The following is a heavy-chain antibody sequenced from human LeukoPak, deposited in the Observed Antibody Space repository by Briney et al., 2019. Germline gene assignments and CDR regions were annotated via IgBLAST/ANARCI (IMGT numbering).Heavy chain of an antibody. J-gene: IGHJ4*02. CDR1: GGSFSGYY. D-gene: IGHD4-23*01. CDR3: ARGPNYGGNSKDFDY. CDR2: INHSGNT. V-gene: IGHV4-34*01. Sequence: PSETLSLTCAVYGGSFSGYYWSWIRQPPGKGLEWIGEINHSGNTNYNPSLKSRVTISVDTSKNQFSLKLSSVTAADTAVYYCARGPNYGGNSKDFDYWGQGTLVTVSS.